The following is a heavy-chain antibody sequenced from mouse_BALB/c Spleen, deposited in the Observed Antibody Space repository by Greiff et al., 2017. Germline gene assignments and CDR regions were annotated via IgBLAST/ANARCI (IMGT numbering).Heavy chain of an antibody. CDR2: ISYSGST. D-gene: IGHD1-1*01. V-gene: IGHV3-2*02. CDR1: GYSITSDYA. Sequence: EVQLQESGPGLVKPSQSLSLTCTVTGYSITSDYAWNWIRQFPGNKLEWMGYISYSGSTSYNPSLKSRISITRDTSKNQFFLQLNSVTTEDTATYYCARTTVAVFDYWGQGTTLTVSS. CDR3: ARTTVAVFDY. J-gene: IGHJ2*01.